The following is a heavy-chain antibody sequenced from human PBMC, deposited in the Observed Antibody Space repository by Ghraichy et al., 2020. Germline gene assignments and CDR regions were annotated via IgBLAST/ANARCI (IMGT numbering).Heavy chain of an antibody. Sequence: GGSLRLSCAASGFTFSSYSMNWVRQAPGKGLEWVSSISSSSSYIYYADSVKGRFTISRDNAKNSLYLQMNSLRAEDTAVYYCARALSQWELPSYMDVWGKGTTVTVSS. CDR2: ISSSSSYI. CDR3: ARALSQWELPSYMDV. D-gene: IGHD1-26*01. CDR1: GFTFSSYS. V-gene: IGHV3-21*01. J-gene: IGHJ6*03.